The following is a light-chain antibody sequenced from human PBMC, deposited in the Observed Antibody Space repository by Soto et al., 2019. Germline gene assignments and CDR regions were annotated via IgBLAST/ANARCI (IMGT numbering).Light chain of an antibody. V-gene: IGKV3-20*01. J-gene: IGKJ1*01. CDR1: RSVSSSY. CDR2: GAS. Sequence: EIVLTQSPGTLSLSPGERVTLSCRASRSVSSSYLAWYQQKPGQAPRLLIYGASSRATGIPDRFSGSGSGTDFTLTISRLEPEDFAVYYCQQYGSSPRTFGQGTKVDIK. CDR3: QQYGSSPRT.